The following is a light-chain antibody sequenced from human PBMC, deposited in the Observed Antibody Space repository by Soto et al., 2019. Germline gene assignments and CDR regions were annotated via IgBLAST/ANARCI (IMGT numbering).Light chain of an antibody. CDR1: LSLPSRS. CDR2: GVS. CDR3: QQYGNSPWT. J-gene: IGKJ1*01. Sequence: TQSPSTLAASVGDRLTITCRASLSLPSRSLAWYQQKPGQAPRLLIYGVSGRATGIPDRFSGSGSGTDFTLTISRLEPEDFAVYSCQQYGNSPWTFGQGTKVDI. V-gene: IGKV3-20*01.